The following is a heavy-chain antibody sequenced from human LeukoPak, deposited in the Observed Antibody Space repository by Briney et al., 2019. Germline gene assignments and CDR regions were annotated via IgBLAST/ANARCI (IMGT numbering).Heavy chain of an antibody. CDR2: ISAYNGNT. V-gene: IGHV1-18*04. J-gene: IGHJ6*04. Sequence: ASVKVSCKASGYTFTSYGISWVRQAPGQELEWMGWISAYNGNTNYAQKLQGRVTMTTDTSTSTAYMELRSLRSDDTAVYYCARAIAAAGTRAYYYGMDVWGKGTTVTVSS. CDR1: GYTFTSYG. D-gene: IGHD6-13*01. CDR3: ARAIAAAGTRAYYYGMDV.